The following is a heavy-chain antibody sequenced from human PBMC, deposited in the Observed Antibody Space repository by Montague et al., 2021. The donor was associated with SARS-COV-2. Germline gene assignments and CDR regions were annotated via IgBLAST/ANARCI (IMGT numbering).Heavy chain of an antibody. J-gene: IGHJ6*02. CDR2: IYSGGST. Sequence: SLRLSCAASGFPVSSNYMSWVRQAPGKGLEWVSVIYSGGSTYYADSVKGRFTISRDNSKNTLYLQMNSLRAEDTAVYYCARDRCIVGALYYYYGMDVWGQGTTVTVSS. D-gene: IGHD1-26*01. V-gene: IGHV3-53*01. CDR3: ARDRCIVGALYYYYGMDV. CDR1: GFPVSSNY.